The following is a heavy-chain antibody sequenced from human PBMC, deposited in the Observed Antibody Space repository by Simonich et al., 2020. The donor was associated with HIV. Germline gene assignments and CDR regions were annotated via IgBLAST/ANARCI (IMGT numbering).Heavy chain of an antibody. CDR3: AREVGYYPPQLEENNAFDI. CDR2: ITYSGRT. V-gene: IGHV4-34*01. CDR1: GGSFSGYY. J-gene: IGHJ3*02. D-gene: IGHD3-10*01. Sequence: QVQLQQWGAGLLKPSETLSLTCAVYGGSFSGYYWSWIPQPPGKGLEWIGEITYSGRTNYNSSRKSRVTISINTSKKQFSLRLNSVTAADTAVYYCAREVGYYPPQLEENNAFDIWGQGTMVTVSS.